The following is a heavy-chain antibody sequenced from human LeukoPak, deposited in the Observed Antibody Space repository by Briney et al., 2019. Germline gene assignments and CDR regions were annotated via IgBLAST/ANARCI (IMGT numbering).Heavy chain of an antibody. V-gene: IGHV3-23*01. J-gene: IGHJ4*02. Sequence: GGSLRLSCAASGFTFSSYAMSWVRQAPGKGLEWVSAISGGGGSTYYADSVKGRFTISRDNSKNTLYLQMNSLRAEDTAVYYCAKGYYYDSSGFLYFDYWGQGTLVTVSS. CDR2: ISGGGGST. D-gene: IGHD3-22*01. CDR1: GFTFSSYA. CDR3: AKGYYYDSSGFLYFDY.